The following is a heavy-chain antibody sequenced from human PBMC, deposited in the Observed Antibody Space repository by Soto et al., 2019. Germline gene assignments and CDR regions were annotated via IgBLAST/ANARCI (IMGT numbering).Heavy chain of an antibody. CDR3: ASGDDVVVPAATWFDP. CDR2: IYYSGST. J-gene: IGHJ5*02. Sequence: KPSETLSLTCTVSGGSISSSSYYWGWIRQPPGKGLEWIGSIYYSGSTYYNPSLKSRVTISVDTSKNQFSLKLSSVTAADTAVYYCASGDDVVVPAATWFDPWGQGTLVTVSS. CDR1: GGSISSSSYY. V-gene: IGHV4-39*01. D-gene: IGHD2-2*01.